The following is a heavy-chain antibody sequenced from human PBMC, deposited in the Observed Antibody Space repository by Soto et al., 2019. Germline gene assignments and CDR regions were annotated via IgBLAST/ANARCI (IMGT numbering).Heavy chain of an antibody. Sequence: QVQLVESGGGVVQPGRSLRLSCAASGFTFSSYGMHWVRQAPGKGLEWVAVISYDGSNKYYADSVKGRFTISRDNSKNTLYLQMNRLRAEDTAVYYCAKFVGLTATDAFDIWGQGTMVTVSS. CDR3: AKFVGLTATDAFDI. CDR1: GFTFSSYG. CDR2: ISYDGSNK. J-gene: IGHJ3*02. V-gene: IGHV3-30*18. D-gene: IGHD5-18*01.